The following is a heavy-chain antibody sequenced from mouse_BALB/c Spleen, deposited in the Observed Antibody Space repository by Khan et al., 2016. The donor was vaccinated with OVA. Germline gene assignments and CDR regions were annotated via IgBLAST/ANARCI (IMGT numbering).Heavy chain of an antibody. CDR1: GFTFSTYG. J-gene: IGHJ3*01. CDR3: ASLAYYYESEGCAY. CDR2: ISSGGSYT. V-gene: IGHV5-6*01. Sequence: EVELVESGGDLVKPEGSLKLSCAASGFTFSTYGMSWVRQTPDKRLEWVATISSGGSYTYYPDSVQGRFTISRANAKNTLYLQMSSLKSEDTAMFYCASLAYYYESEGCAYWGQGALVTVSA. D-gene: IGHD1-1*01.